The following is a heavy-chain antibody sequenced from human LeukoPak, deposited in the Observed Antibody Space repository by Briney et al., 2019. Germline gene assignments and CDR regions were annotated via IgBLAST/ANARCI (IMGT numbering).Heavy chain of an antibody. D-gene: IGHD2-15*01. V-gene: IGHV3-74*01. Sequence: PGGSLRLSCAASGFTFSSYWMHWVRQAPGKGLVWVSRINSDGSSRTYADSVKGRFTISRDNAKNTLSLQMNSLRTEDTAVYYCAREVCIGGSCSVFDYWGQGTLVTGSS. CDR1: GFTFSSYW. J-gene: IGHJ4*02. CDR3: AREVCIGGSCSVFDY. CDR2: INSDGSSR.